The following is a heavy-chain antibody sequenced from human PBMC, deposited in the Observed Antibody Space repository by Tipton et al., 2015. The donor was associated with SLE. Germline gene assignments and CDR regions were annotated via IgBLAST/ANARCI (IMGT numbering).Heavy chain of an antibody. CDR1: GGSFSGYY. D-gene: IGHD3-10*01. CDR2: INHSGST. V-gene: IGHV4-34*01. J-gene: IGHJ5*02. Sequence: TLSLTCAVYGGSFSGYYWSWIRQPPGKGLEWIGEINHSGSTNYNPSLKSRVTISVDTSKNQFSLKLSSVTAADTAVYYCARDWYYYGSESNWFDPWGQGTLVTVSS. CDR3: ARDWYYYGSESNWFDP.